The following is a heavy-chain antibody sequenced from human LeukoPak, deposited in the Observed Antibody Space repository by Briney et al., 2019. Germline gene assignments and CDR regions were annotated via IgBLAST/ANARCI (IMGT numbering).Heavy chain of an antibody. CDR3: ARDGDYGSGSYPDY. CDR1: GYTFTGYY. Sequence: ASVKVSCKASGYTFTGYYMHWVRQAPGQGLEWMGWINPNSGGTNYAQKFQGRVTMTRDTSISTAYMELSRLRSDDTAVYYCARDGDYGSGSYPDYWGQGTLVTVSS. V-gene: IGHV1-2*02. D-gene: IGHD3-10*01. CDR2: INPNSGGT. J-gene: IGHJ4*02.